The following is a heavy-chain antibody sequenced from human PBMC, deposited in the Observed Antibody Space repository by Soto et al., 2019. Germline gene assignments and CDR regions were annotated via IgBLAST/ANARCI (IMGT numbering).Heavy chain of an antibody. CDR2: IRSKTDGGTT. J-gene: IGHJ3*02. CDR3: TTTRPGTNVFDN. CDR1: GITFSNAW. Sequence: EVQLVESGGGLVEPGGSLRLSCAASGITFSNAWMNWVRKAPGKGLEYIGRIRSKTDGGTTEYAAPVEGRFTVSRDDSTNTLYLQXXGLKTEDTAVYYCTTTRPGTNVFDNWGQGTLVTVSS. D-gene: IGHD6-13*01. V-gene: IGHV3-15*01.